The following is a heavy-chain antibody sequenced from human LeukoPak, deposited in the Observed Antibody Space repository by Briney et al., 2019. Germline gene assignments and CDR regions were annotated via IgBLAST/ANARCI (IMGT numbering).Heavy chain of an antibody. D-gene: IGHD5-18*01. CDR3: ARDQKTAMVPYVGWFDP. J-gene: IGHJ5*02. V-gene: IGHV4-34*01. CDR2: IYESGTT. Sequence: KPSETLSLTCAVYGESLNSYYWSWVRQPPGEGLEWIGEIYESGTTEYNPSLKSRVTISMVPSKQQFSLSLSSVTAADTAVYYCARDQKTAMVPYVGWFDPWGQGTLVTVSS. CDR1: GESLNSYY.